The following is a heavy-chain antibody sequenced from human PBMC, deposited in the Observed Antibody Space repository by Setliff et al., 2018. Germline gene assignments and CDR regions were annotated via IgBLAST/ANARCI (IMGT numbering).Heavy chain of an antibody. CDR3: ARGGLAAAGKKGVFEH. V-gene: IGHV1-46*01. Sequence: ASVKVSCKATGYTLSRHYMHWVRQAPGQGPEWMGIINTGGGSSSIVDQLQGRVTMTRDTSTSTVYLELNSLRSDDTAVYYCARGGLAAAGKKGVFEHWGQGTLVSVSS. CDR1: GYTLSRHY. CDR2: INTGGGSS. D-gene: IGHD6-13*01. J-gene: IGHJ4*02.